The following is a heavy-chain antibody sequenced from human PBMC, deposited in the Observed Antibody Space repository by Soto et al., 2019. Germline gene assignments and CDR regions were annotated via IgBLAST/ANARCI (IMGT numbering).Heavy chain of an antibody. Sequence: SQTLSLTCAISGDSVSSNSAAWNWIRQSPSRGLEWLGRTYYRSRWYNDYAVSVKSRITVDPDTSKNQFSLHLNSVTPEDTAVHYCAGTTSLQWYYMDVCDKGTTVIVSS. CDR3: AGTTSLQWYYMDV. D-gene: IGHD1-7*01. CDR2: TYYRSRWYN. CDR1: GDSVSSNSAA. V-gene: IGHV6-1*01. J-gene: IGHJ6*03.